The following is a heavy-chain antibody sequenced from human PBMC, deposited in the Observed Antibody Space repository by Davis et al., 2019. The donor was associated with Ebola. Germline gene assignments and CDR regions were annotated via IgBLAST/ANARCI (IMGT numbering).Heavy chain of an antibody. J-gene: IGHJ4*02. Sequence: FTFSRDNAKNTLYLQMNSLRAEDTAVYYCARVFGGVIVNYFDYWGQGTLVTVSS. V-gene: IGHV3-74*01. CDR3: ARVFGGVIVNYFDY. D-gene: IGHD3-16*02.